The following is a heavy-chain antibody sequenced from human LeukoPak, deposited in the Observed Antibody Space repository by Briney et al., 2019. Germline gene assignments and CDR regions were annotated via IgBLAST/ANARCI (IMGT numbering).Heavy chain of an antibody. V-gene: IGHV3-23*01. J-gene: IGHJ6*02. Sequence: GGSLRLSCAASRFTFSSYAMSWVRQAPGKGLEWVSAISGSGGSTYYADSVKGRFTISRDNSKNTLYLQMNSLRAEDTAVYYCAKDMGSHYDFWSGYLTYGMDVWGQGTTVTVSS. CDR2: ISGSGGST. CDR1: RFTFSSYA. D-gene: IGHD3-3*01. CDR3: AKDMGSHYDFWSGYLTYGMDV.